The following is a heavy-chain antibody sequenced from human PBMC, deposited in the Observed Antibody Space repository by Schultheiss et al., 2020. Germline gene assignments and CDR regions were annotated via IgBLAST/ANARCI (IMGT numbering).Heavy chain of an antibody. CDR2: IWYDGSNK. CDR3: ARDSGGVENCSSTSCYDGEDYYYGMDV. D-gene: IGHD2-2*01. CDR1: GFTFSSYG. J-gene: IGHJ6*02. V-gene: IGHV3-33*08. Sequence: GGSLRLSCAASGFTFSSYGMHWVRQAPGKGLEWVAVIWYDGSNKYYADSVKGRFTISRDNSKNTLYLQMNSLRAEDTAVYYCARDSGGVENCSSTSCYDGEDYYYGMDVWGQGTTVTGSS.